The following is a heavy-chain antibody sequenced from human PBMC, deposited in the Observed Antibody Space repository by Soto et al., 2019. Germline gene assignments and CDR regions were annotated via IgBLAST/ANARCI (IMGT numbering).Heavy chain of an antibody. J-gene: IGHJ6*02. CDR2: ISSSTSYI. V-gene: IGHV3-21*01. Sequence: EVQLVESGGGLVKPGGPLRLSCAASGFTFSSYSMNWVRQAPGKGLEWVSSISSSTSYIYYADSVKGRFTISRDNAKNSLYLQMNSLRAEDTAVYYCARMGSVTTFSWSDYYYGMDVWGQGTTVTVSS. CDR3: ARMGSVTTFSWSDYYYGMDV. CDR1: GFTFSSYS. D-gene: IGHD4-17*01.